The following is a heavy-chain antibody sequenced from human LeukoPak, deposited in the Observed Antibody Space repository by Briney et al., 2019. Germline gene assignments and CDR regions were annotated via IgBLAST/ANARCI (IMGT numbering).Heavy chain of an antibody. CDR1: GGSISSYY. CDR2: IYYSGST. D-gene: IGHD3-22*01. V-gene: IGHV4-59*08. J-gene: IGHJ5*02. CDR3: VNSKSNYEAVS. Sequence: SETLSPTCTVSGGSISSYYWSWIRQPPGKGLEWFGYIYYSGSTNYNPSLKRRVTISIDTSKNQFSLMLRSVTAADTAFYFCVNSKSNYEAVSWGPGTLVTVSS.